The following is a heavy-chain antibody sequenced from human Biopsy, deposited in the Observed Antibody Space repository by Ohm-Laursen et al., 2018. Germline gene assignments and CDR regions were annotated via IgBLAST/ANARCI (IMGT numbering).Heavy chain of an antibody. Sequence: SDTLSLTCTVTDGSISNIINYWGWIRQPLGKGLVWLGIIYHNGINDHNPSLKSCVPISVDTSNNQFSLKLSSLTAADTAVYYCARHSFGSGRDFWGQGTLVTVSS. D-gene: IGHD3-10*01. V-gene: IGHV4-39*01. CDR2: IYHNGIN. CDR1: DGSISNIINY. CDR3: ARHSFGSGRDF. J-gene: IGHJ4*02.